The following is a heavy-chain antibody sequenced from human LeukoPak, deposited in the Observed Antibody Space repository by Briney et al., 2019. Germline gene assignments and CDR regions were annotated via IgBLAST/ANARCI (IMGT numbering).Heavy chain of an antibody. CDR2: IYYSGST. D-gene: IGHD3-22*01. Sequence: RSSKTLSLTCSVSGYSISSSSYYWGWIRQPPGKGLEWIGSIYYSGSTYYNPSLKSRVTISVDTSKNQFSLKLRSVTAADTAVYYCARVGGITMIVVLITDAFDIWGQGTMVTVSS. CDR1: GYSISSSSYY. V-gene: IGHV4-39*07. J-gene: IGHJ3*02. CDR3: ARVGGITMIVVLITDAFDI.